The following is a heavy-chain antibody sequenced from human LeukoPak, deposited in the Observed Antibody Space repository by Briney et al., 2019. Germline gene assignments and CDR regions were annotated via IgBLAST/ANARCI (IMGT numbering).Heavy chain of an antibody. CDR2: IKQDGSEK. CDR3: AREWGRGSYGVYFDY. J-gene: IGHJ4*02. Sequence: PGGSLRLSCAASGFTFSSYWMSWVRQAPGKGLEWVANIKQDGSEKYYVDSVKGRFTISRDSAKNSLYLQMNSLRAGDTAVYYCAREWGRGSYGVYFDYWGQGTLVTVSS. CDR1: GFTFSSYW. V-gene: IGHV3-7*01. D-gene: IGHD5-18*01.